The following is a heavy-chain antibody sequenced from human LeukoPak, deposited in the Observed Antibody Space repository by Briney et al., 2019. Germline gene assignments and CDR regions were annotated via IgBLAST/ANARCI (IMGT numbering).Heavy chain of an antibody. Sequence: PSGTLSLTCAVSGGSIVSSRYYWGWVRQPPGKGLEWIGSMYYSGGTFLNPALKSRVTMSVDTSKNQFSLKVNSATAADTAVYYCARVPFWTGYYGSSGNWFDPWGQGTLVTVSS. D-gene: IGHD3/OR15-3a*01. J-gene: IGHJ5*02. V-gene: IGHV4-39*01. CDR1: GGSIVSSRYY. CDR3: ARVPFWTGYYGSSGNWFDP. CDR2: MYYSGGT.